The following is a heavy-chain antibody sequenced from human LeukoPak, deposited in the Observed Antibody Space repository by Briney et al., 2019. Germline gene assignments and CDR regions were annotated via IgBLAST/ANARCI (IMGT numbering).Heavy chain of an antibody. CDR3: ASGHKTNLNY. CDR1: GFTFSSYA. J-gene: IGHJ4*02. D-gene: IGHD6-25*01. CDR2: ISASGEST. V-gene: IGHV3-23*01. Sequence: GGSLRLSCAASGFTFSSYAMSWVRQAQGKGLEWVSSISASGESTYYADSVKGRFTISRDNAKNTLYLQMNTLRAEDTAVYYCASGHKTNLNYWGQGTLVTVSS.